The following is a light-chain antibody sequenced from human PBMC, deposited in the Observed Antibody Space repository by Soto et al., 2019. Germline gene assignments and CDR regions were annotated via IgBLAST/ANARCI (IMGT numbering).Light chain of an antibody. J-gene: IGLJ1*01. CDR2: DND. CDR3: GTWDSSLSAYV. V-gene: IGLV1-51*01. Sequence: QSVLTQPPSVSAAPGQKVTISCSGSGSNIGNNYVSWYQQLPGTAPKLLIYDNDERPSGIPDRFSGSKSGTSATLGITGLQTGDEADYYCGTWDSSLSAYVFGTGTKVTLL. CDR1: GSNIGNNY.